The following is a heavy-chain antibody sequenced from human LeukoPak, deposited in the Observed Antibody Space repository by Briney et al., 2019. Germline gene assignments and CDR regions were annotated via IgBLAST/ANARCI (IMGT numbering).Heavy chain of an antibody. CDR2: VDQSGST. V-gene: IGHV4-38-2*02. CDR3: ASVGASHYGDWFFDY. D-gene: IGHD4-17*01. Sequence: PSETLSLTCTVSDSSIRSNYLWGWIRQPPGEGLEWIGNVDQSGSTYYNPSLKSRATLSLDTSKKQFSLKLTSVAAADTAVYYCASVGASHYGDWFFDYWGQGTLVTVSS. CDR1: DSSIRSNYL. J-gene: IGHJ4*02.